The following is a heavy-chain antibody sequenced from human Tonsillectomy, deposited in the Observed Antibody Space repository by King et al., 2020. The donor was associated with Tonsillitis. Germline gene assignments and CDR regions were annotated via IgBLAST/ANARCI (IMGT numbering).Heavy chain of an antibody. CDR3: ARARRDVYNFDY. CDR1: GGTFSSYA. J-gene: IGHJ4*02. Sequence: QLVQSGTEVKKPGSSVKISCKASGGTFSSYAISWVRQAPGQGLEWMGRIIPILALANYAQKFQGRVTITADKSTSTAYMELSSLRSGAAAVYYCARARRDVYNFDYWGQGALVIVSS. CDR2: IIPILALA. V-gene: IGHV1-69*09. D-gene: IGHD5-24*01.